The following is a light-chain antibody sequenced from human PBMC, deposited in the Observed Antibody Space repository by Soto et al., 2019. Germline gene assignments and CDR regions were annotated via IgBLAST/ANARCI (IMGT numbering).Light chain of an antibody. CDR1: QSVSSN. CDR3: QQYKNWPPLT. V-gene: IGKV3-15*01. CDR2: GAF. Sequence: EIVMTQSPATLSVSPGERVTLSCRASQSVSSNLAWYQQKPGQAPRLLIYGAFTRATGIPAMFSGSGSGTEFTLTISSLQSEDFAVYYCQQYKNWPPLTFGGGTKVEI. J-gene: IGKJ4*01.